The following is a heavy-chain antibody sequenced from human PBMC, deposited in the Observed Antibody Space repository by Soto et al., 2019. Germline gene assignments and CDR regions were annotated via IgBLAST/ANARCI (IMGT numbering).Heavy chain of an antibody. CDR2: INQDGSEK. CDR3: ARVGAQGDAFDI. J-gene: IGHJ3*02. D-gene: IGHD3-16*01. V-gene: IGHV3-7*03. CDR1: VITFSSDW. Sequence: EVQLVESGGGLVQPGGSLRISCAASVITFSSDWMSWVRQAPGKGLEWVANINQDGSEKTYVDSVKGRFTISRDSAKNSLYLQMNSLRAEDTAVYYCARVGAQGDAFDIWGQGTTVTVSS.